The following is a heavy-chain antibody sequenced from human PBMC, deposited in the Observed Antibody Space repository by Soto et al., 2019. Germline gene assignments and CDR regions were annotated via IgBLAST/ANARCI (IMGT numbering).Heavy chain of an antibody. V-gene: IGHV1-69*02. CDR2: IIPTLGIA. CDR1: GGTFSSYT. D-gene: IGHD5-18*01. CDR3: ARTRGYSYGPPQD. Sequence: QVQLVQSGAEVKKPGSSVKVSCKASGGTFSSYTISWVRQAPGQVLEWRGRIIPTLGIANCAQMFQGSVTITEDKSTSTVYMELRSLRSEDTAVYYCARTRGYSYGPPQDWGQGTLVTVSS. J-gene: IGHJ4*02.